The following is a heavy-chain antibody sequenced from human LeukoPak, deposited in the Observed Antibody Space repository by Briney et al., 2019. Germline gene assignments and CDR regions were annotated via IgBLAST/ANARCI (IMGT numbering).Heavy chain of an antibody. D-gene: IGHD2-15*01. V-gene: IGHV6-1*01. J-gene: IGHJ6*02. CDR1: GDILSSNSVA. CDR3: ARVPGWYSYAMDV. CDR2: IYYRSKWYN. Sequence: SQTLSLTCAISGDILSSNSVAWNWIRQSPSRGLEWLGRIYYRSKWYNEYAVSVKSRITINPDTSKNQFSLQLNSVTPEDTAVYYCARVPGWYSYAMDVWGQGTTVTVSS.